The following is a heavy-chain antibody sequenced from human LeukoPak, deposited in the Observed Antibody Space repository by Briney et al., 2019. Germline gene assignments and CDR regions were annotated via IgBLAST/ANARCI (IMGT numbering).Heavy chain of an antibody. J-gene: IGHJ4*02. CDR2: IYYSGST. Sequence: PSQTLSLTCTVSGGSISSGDYYWSWIRQPPGKGLEWIGYIYYSGSTYYNPSLKSRVTISVDTSKNQFSLKLSSMTAADTAVYYCARAAVLRFLEWLFPLDYWGQGTLVTVSS. CDR1: GGSISSGDYY. CDR3: ARAAVLRFLEWLFPLDY. V-gene: IGHV4-30-4*08. D-gene: IGHD3-3*01.